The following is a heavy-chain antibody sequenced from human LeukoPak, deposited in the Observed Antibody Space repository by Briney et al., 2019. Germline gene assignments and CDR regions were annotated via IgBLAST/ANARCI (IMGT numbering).Heavy chain of an antibody. CDR1: GYTFTSYY. CDR3: ARATMFGEFRFDP. V-gene: IGHV1-46*01. J-gene: IGHJ5*02. CDR2: INLSGGST. Sequence: ASVKVSCKASGYTFTSYYMHWVRQAPGQGLEWMGIINLSGGSTSYAQKFQGRVTMTRDTSTSTVYMELSSLRSEDTAVYYCARATMFGEFRFDPWGQGTLVTVSS. D-gene: IGHD3-10*02.